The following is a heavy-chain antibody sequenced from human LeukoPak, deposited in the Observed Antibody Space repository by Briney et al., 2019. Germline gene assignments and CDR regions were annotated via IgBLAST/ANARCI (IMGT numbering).Heavy chain of an antibody. Sequence: SETLSLTCIVSGGSMCGSYWSWIRQPPGKGLEWLGNIYFTGSSKSNPSLKSRVTISLDTSKNQFSLRLASVTAADTAVYYCARRRQVTSYAPYAFDVWGQGTMVTVSS. CDR3: ARRRQVTSYAPYAFDV. J-gene: IGHJ3*01. CDR1: GGSMCGSY. V-gene: IGHV4-59*08. CDR2: IYFTGSS.